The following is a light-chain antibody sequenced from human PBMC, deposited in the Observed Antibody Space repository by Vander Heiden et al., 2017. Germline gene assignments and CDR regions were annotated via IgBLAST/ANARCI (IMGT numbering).Light chain of an antibody. J-gene: IGLJ3*02. V-gene: IGLV2-11*01. CDR2: DVS. Sequence: QSALTQPRSVSGSPGQSVTISCPGTSRDVGGYNYVSCYQQHPGKAPKLMMYDVSKRPSGVPDRFSGAKSGNTASMTSSGLQAEDEADYYCCSYAGSYTRVFGGGTKLTVL. CDR3: CSYAGSYTRV. CDR1: SRDVGGYNY.